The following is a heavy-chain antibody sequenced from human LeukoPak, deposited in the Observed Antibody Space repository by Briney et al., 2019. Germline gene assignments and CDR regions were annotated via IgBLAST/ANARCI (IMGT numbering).Heavy chain of an antibody. Sequence: PGGSLRLSCAASGFTFSSYAMHWVRQAPGKGLEWVAVISYDGSNKYYADSVKGRFTISRDNPKNTLYLQMNSLRAEDTAVYYCAREMREDYGSGSYTNWGQGTLVTVSS. J-gene: IGHJ4*02. D-gene: IGHD3-10*01. V-gene: IGHV3-30-3*01. CDR2: ISYDGSNK. CDR3: AREMREDYGSGSYTN. CDR1: GFTFSSYA.